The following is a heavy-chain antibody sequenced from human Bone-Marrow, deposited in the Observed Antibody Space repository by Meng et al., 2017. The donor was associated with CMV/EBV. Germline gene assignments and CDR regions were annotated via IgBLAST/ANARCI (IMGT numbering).Heavy chain of an antibody. CDR3: ATGLIRSY. V-gene: IGHV3-7*01. Sequence: GGSLRLSCAASGFTFSSYWMSWVRQAPGKGLEWVANIKQDGSGKYYVDSVKGRLTISRDNAKNSLYLQMNSMRAEDTAVYYCATGLIRSYWGQGTLVTVSS. CDR1: GFTFSSYW. CDR2: IKQDGSGK. J-gene: IGHJ4*02.